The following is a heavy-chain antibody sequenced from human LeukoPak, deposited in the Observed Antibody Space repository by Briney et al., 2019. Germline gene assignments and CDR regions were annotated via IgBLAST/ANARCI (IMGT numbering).Heavy chain of an antibody. V-gene: IGHV1-18*04. CDR1: GYTFTGYY. Sequence: GASVKVSCKASGYTFTGYYMHWVRQAPGQGLEWMGWISAYNGNTNYAQKLQGRVTMTTDTSTSTAYMELRSLRSDDTAVYYCARDGMRSSYDSSGYYGDYWGQGTLVTVSS. D-gene: IGHD3-22*01. J-gene: IGHJ4*02. CDR2: ISAYNGNT. CDR3: ARDGMRSSYDSSGYYGDY.